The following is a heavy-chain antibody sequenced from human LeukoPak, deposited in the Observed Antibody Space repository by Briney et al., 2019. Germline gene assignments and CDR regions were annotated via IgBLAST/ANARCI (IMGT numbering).Heavy chain of an antibody. V-gene: IGHV3-20*04. D-gene: IGHD2-2*01. CDR2: TNWDGAST. J-gene: IGHJ6*03. CDR1: GFRFDDYG. CDR3: GRVYCSTTSCYDYYDYYMDV. Sequence: RTGGSLRLSCAASGFRFDDYGMSWVRHVPGKGLEWVSGTNWDGASTGYADSVKGRFTISRDNVKNFLYLQMNSLRVEDTALYFCGRVYCSTTSCYDYYDYYMDVWAKGPRSPSP.